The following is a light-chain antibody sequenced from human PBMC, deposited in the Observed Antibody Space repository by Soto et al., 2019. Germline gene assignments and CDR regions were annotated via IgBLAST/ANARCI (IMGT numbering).Light chain of an antibody. V-gene: IGKV3-20*01. Sequence: EIVLTQSPGTLSLSPGGRATLSCRASQSVRSSFLAWYQQKPGQAPRLLIYGASSRATGIPDRFSGGGSGAGFTLTISRLEPEDLAVYYCQQYGSSPTFGGGIKVEIK. CDR2: GAS. J-gene: IGKJ4*01. CDR1: QSVRSSF. CDR3: QQYGSSPT.